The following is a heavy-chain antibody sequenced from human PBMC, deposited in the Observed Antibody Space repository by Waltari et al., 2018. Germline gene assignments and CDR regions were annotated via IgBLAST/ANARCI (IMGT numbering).Heavy chain of an antibody. CDR3: AKADGDYYYYYGMDV. CDR2: ISWNSGSI. CDR1: GFTFDDYA. J-gene: IGHJ6*02. V-gene: IGHV3-9*03. D-gene: IGHD4-17*01. Sequence: EVQLVESGGGLVQPGRSLRLSCAASGFTFDDYAMHWVRQAPGKGLEWVSGISWNSGSIVYADSVKCRFTTSRDNAKNSLYLQMNSLRAEDMAWYYCAKADGDYYYYYGMDVSGQGTSVTVSS.